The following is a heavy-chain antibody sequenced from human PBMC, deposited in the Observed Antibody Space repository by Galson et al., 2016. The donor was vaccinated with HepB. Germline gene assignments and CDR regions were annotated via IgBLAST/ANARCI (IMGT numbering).Heavy chain of an antibody. CDR3: AQEGVSPGWDFDL. J-gene: IGHJ2*01. Sequence: PALVKPTQTLTLTCTFSGFSFTTHGMCVSWIRQPPGKALEWLALIDWDGDKYFNTSLKTRLTISKDTSKNQVVLTMTNMDPVDTATYYFAQEGVSPGWDFDLWGRGTLVTVSS. D-gene: IGHD2-8*01. CDR2: IDWDGDK. V-gene: IGHV2-70*01. CDR1: GFSFTTHGMC.